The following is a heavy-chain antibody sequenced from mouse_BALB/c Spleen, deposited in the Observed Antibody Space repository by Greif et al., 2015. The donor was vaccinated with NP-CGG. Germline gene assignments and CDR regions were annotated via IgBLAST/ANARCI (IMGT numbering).Heavy chain of an antibody. CDR1: GFNIKDTY. Sequence: VQLQQSGAELVKPGASVKLSCTASGFNIKDTYMHWVKQRPEQGLEWIGRIDPANGNTKYDPKFQGKATITADTSSNTAYLQLSSLTSGDTAVYYCARWDWYFDVWGAGTTVTVSS. J-gene: IGHJ1*01. CDR3: ARWDWYFDV. CDR2: IDPANGNT. V-gene: IGHV14-3*02.